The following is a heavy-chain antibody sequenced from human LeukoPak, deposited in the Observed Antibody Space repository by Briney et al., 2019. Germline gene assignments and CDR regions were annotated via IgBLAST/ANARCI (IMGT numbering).Heavy chain of an antibody. V-gene: IGHV4-39*07. Sequence: PSETLSLTCTVSGGSISSSSYYWGWIRQPPGKGLEWIGSIYYSGSTYYNPSLKSRVTISVDTSKNQFSLRLSSVTAADTAVYYCARDMHVSRLQYRGAHYYYYGMDVWGQGTTVTVSS. CDR1: GGSISSSSYY. J-gene: IGHJ6*02. D-gene: IGHD4-11*01. CDR3: ARDMHVSRLQYRGAHYYYYGMDV. CDR2: IYYSGST.